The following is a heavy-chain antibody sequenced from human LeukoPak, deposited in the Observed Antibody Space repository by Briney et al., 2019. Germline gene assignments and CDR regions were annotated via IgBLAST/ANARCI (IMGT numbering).Heavy chain of an antibody. Sequence: ASVKVSCKASGFTFTGYYIHWVRQAPGQGLEWMGYINPHSGGTNSPQKFQGRVTMTTDTSISAAYMELSSLISDDTAMYYCVREGSASAPTRPVDP. D-gene: IGHD3-10*01. CDR2: INPHSGGT. CDR3: VREGSASAPTRPVDP. V-gene: IGHV1-2*02. CDR1: GFTFTGYY. J-gene: IGHJ5*02.